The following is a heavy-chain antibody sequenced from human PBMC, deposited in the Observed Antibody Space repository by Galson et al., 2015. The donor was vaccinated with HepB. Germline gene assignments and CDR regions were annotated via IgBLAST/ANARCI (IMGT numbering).Heavy chain of an antibody. J-gene: IGHJ3*02. D-gene: IGHD6-13*01. Sequence: SVKVSCKVSGYTLTELSMHWVRQAPGKELEWMGGFDPEDGETIYAQKFQGRVTMTEDTSTDTAYMELSSLRSEDTAVYYCATVIRQQLVEDAFDIWGQGTMVTVSS. CDR1: GYTLTELS. CDR3: ATVIRQQLVEDAFDI. V-gene: IGHV1-24*01. CDR2: FDPEDGET.